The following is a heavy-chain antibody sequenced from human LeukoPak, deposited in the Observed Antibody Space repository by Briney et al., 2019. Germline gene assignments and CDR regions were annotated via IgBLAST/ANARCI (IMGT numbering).Heavy chain of an antibody. D-gene: IGHD2-2*01. V-gene: IGHV3-9*01. J-gene: IGHJ3*02. CDR3: AKSQLLSPYDAFDI. CDR1: GFTFDDYA. CDR2: ISWNSGSI. Sequence: GGSLRLSCAASGFTFDDYAMHWVRQAPGKGLEWVSGISWNSGSIGYADSVKGRFTISRDNAKNSLYLQMNSLRAEDTALYYCAKSQLLSPYDAFDIWGQGTMVTVSS.